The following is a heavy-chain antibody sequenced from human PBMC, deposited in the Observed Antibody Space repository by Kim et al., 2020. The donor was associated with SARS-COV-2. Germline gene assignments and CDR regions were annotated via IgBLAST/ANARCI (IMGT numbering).Heavy chain of an antibody. Sequence: GGSLRLSCAASGFPFSRFAMSWARQAPGKGLEWVSTINEGGSRTHYADSVRGRFTIPRDNFRNTLFLQMNSLRADDTAVYYCDASDYWGQGSLVTVPS. CDR1: GFPFSRFA. CDR2: INEGGSRT. CDR3: DASDY. J-gene: IGHJ4*02. V-gene: IGHV3-23*01.